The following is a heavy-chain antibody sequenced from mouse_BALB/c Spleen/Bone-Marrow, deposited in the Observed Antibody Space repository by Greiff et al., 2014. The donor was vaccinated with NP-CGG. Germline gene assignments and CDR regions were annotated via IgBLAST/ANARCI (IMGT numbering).Heavy chain of an antibody. CDR3: ARPLNWDPYAMDY. V-gene: IGHV1-82*01. D-gene: IGHD4-1*02. CDR2: IYPGDGDT. CDR1: GYAFSSSW. Sequence: QVHVKQSGPELVKPGASVKISCKASGYAFSSSWMNWVKQRPGQGLEWIGRIYPGDGDTKYNGKFKGEATLTADKSSSTAYMQLSSLTSVDSAVYFCARPLNWDPYAMDYWGQGTSVTVSS. J-gene: IGHJ4*01.